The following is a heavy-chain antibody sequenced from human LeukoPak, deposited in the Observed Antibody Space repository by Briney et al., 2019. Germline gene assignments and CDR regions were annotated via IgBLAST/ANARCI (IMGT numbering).Heavy chain of an antibody. D-gene: IGHD2-15*01. V-gene: IGHV4-4*07. J-gene: IGHJ5*02. CDR2: IYTSGST. Sequence: PSETLSLTCTVSGGSISSYYWSWIRQPAGKGLEWIGRIYTSGSTNYNPSLKSRVTMSVDTSKNQFSLKLSSVTAADTAVYYCARGLGYCSGGSCYAPADFPRADNWFDPWGQGTLVTVSS. CDR3: ARGLGYCSGGSCYAPADFPRADNWFDP. CDR1: GGSISSYY.